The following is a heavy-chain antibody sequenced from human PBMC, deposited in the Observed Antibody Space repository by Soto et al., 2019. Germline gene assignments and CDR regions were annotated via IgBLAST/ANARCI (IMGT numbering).Heavy chain of an antibody. J-gene: IGHJ4*02. Sequence: RASVKVSCKASGGTFSSYAISWVRQAPGQGLEWMGGIIPIFGTANYAQKFQGRVTITADESTSTAYMELSSLRSEDTAVYYCARGGYYDSSGYYPADYWGQGTLVTVSS. CDR1: GGTFSSYA. CDR3: ARGGYYDSSGYYPADY. V-gene: IGHV1-69*13. CDR2: IIPIFGTA. D-gene: IGHD3-22*01.